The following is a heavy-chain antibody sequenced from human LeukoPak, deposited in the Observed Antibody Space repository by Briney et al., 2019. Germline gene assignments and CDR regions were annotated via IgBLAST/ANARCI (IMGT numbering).Heavy chain of an antibody. V-gene: IGHV4-34*01. J-gene: IGHJ5*02. CDR2: INHSGST. CDR3: ARAGSGRWFDP. D-gene: IGHD1-26*01. Sequence: SETLSLTCAVYGGSFRGYYWSWIRQPPGKGLEWIGEINHSGSTNYNPSLKSRVTISVDTSKNQFSLKLSSVTAADTAVYYCARAGSGRWFDPWGQGTLVTVSS. CDR1: GGSFRGYY.